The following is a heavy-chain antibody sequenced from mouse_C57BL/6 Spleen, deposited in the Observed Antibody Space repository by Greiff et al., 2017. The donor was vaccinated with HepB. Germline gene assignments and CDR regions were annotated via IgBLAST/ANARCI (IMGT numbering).Heavy chain of an antibody. J-gene: IGHJ4*01. V-gene: IGHV1-39*01. CDR2: INPNYGTT. CDR3: ARRGGTTVVGAMDY. D-gene: IGHD1-1*01. CDR1: GYSFTDYN. Sequence: LVESGPELVKPGASVKISCKASGYSFTDYNMNWVKQSNGKSLEWIGVINPNYGTTSYNQKFKGKATLTVDQSSSTAYMQLNSLTSEDSAVYYCARRGGTTVVGAMDYWGQGTSVTVSS.